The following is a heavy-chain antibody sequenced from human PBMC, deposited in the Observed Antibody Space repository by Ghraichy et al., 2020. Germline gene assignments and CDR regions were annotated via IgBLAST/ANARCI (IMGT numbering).Heavy chain of an antibody. V-gene: IGHV4-59*01. CDR1: GGSISSYY. J-gene: IGHJ5*02. Sequence: SETLSLTCTVSGGSISSYYWSWIRQPPGKGLEWIGYIYYSGSTNYNPSLKSRVTISVDTSKNQFSLKLSSVTAADTAVYYCARGVYGSGSYLDPWGQGTLVTVSS. D-gene: IGHD3-10*01. CDR3: ARGVYGSGSYLDP. CDR2: IYYSGST.